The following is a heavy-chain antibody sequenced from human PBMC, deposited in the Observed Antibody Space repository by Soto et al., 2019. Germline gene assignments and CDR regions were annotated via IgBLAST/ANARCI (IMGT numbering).Heavy chain of an antibody. CDR3: ARDRRYYYDSSGYYRGAFDI. Sequence: SETLSLTCTVSGGSISSYYWSWIRQPPGKGLEWIGYIYYSGSTNYNPSLKSRVTISVDTSKNQFSLKLSSVTAADTAVYYCARDRRYYYDSSGYYRGAFDIWGQGTMVTVSS. CDR2: IYYSGST. D-gene: IGHD3-22*01. V-gene: IGHV4-59*01. J-gene: IGHJ3*02. CDR1: GGSISSYY.